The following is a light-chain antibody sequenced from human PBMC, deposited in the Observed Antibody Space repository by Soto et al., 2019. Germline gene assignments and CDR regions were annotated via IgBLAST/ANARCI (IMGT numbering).Light chain of an antibody. CDR1: SGDVGGYNY. J-gene: IGLJ1*01. V-gene: IGLV2-14*01. CDR2: DVS. Sequence: QSALTQPASVSGSPGQSITISCTGTSGDVGGYNYVSWYQQHPGKAPKLMIYDVSNRPSGVSNRFSGSKSGNTASLTISGRQAEDEADYYCSAYTRSSTYVFGTGTKLTVL. CDR3: SAYTRSSTYV.